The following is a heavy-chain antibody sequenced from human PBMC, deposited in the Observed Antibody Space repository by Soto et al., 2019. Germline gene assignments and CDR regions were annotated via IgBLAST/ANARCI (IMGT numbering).Heavy chain of an antibody. V-gene: IGHV1-18*01. CDR2: ISAYNGNT. D-gene: IGHD3-16*02. CDR1: GYTFTSYG. CDR3: ARFGRHLGELSYLGDYYYYYYMDV. Sequence: QVQLVQSGAEVKKPGASVKVSCKASGYTFTSYGISWVRQAPGQGLEWMGWISAYNGNTNYAQKLQGRVTMTTDTSMSTAYMERRSLRSDGTAVYYCARFGRHLGELSYLGDYYYYYYMDVWGKGTTVTVSS. J-gene: IGHJ6*03.